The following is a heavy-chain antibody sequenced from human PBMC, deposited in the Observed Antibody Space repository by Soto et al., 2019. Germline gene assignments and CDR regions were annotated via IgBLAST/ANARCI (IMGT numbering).Heavy chain of an antibody. CDR3: ARDAGSRSVWAFDI. D-gene: IGHD6-13*01. CDR2: IIPILGIA. CDR1: GYTFANFA. Sequence: CKASGYTFANFAISRMRKAPGQGLEWMGRIIPILGIANYAQKFQGRVTITADKSTSTAYMELSSLRSEDTAVYYCARDAGSRSVWAFDIWGQGTMVTVSS. J-gene: IGHJ3*02. V-gene: IGHV1-69*04.